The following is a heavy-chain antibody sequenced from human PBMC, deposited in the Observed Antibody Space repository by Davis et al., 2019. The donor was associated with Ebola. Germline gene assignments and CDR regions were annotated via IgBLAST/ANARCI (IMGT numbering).Heavy chain of an antibody. J-gene: IGHJ4*02. CDR1: GFTLSSYG. CDR2: ISYDGSNK. D-gene: IGHD4-17*01. V-gene: IGHV3-30*03. CDR3: ATTVPDY. Sequence: PGGSLRLSCAASGFTLSSYGMHWVRQAPGKGLEWVAVISYDGSNKYYADSVKGRFTISRDNSKNTLYLQMNSLRAEDTAVYYCATTVPDYWGQGTLVTVSS.